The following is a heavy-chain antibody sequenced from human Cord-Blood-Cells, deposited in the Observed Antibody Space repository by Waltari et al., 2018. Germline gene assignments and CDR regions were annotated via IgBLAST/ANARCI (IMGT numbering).Heavy chain of an antibody. D-gene: IGHD3-10*01. Sequence: QVQLVQSGAEVKKPGSSVKVSCKAFGGTFSSYAISWVRQAPGQGPEWMGGIIPIFGTANYAQKFQGRVTITADESTSTAYMELSSLRSEDTAVYYCARRRYYYGSGSYPKNWYFDLWGRGTLVTVSS. CDR3: ARRRYYYGSGSYPKNWYFDL. J-gene: IGHJ2*01. CDR1: GGTFSSYA. CDR2: IIPIFGTA. V-gene: IGHV1-69*01.